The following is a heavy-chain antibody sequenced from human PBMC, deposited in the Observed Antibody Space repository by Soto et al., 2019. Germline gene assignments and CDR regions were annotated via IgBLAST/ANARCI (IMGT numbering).Heavy chain of an antibody. CDR3: ARSKMKDPSGGRCDSYCFDT. V-gene: IGHV1-69*13. CDR2: IIPIFGTA. D-gene: IGHD2-15*01. Sequence: VKFSCTASGGTFSSYAIRWVRQAPGQGLEWMGGIIPIFGTATYAQQIQGRATITADESTRTAYMELSSLRSEETAVYYCARSKMKDPSGGRCDSYCFDTWGQGTLVTVSS. J-gene: IGHJ5*02. CDR1: GGTFSSYA.